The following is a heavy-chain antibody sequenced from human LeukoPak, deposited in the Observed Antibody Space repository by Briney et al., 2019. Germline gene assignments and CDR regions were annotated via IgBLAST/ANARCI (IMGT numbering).Heavy chain of an antibody. V-gene: IGHV4-34*01. CDR2: INQGGST. D-gene: IGHD5-12*01. J-gene: IGHJ4*02. Sequence: KPSETLSLTCAVEGGAFNDYYWSWVRQSPEKGLEWIAEINQGGSTIYNPSLKNRVTMSIDTTRKHISLQLASLTAADTAVYFCARRGIWIQWNFEYWGQGVPVTVSS. CDR3: ARRGIWIQWNFEY. CDR1: GGAFNDYY.